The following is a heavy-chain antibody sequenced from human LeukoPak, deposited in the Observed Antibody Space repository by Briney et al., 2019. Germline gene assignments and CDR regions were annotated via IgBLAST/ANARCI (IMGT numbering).Heavy chain of an antibody. CDR2: ISSSSSTI. CDR1: GFTFSSYS. Sequence: GGSLRLSCAASGFTFSSYSMNWVRQAPGKGLEWVSYISSSSSTIYYADSVKGRFTISRDNAKNSLYLQMNSLRAEDTAVYYCAKDGNYYGSGSYYKTFDYWGQGTLVTVSS. V-gene: IGHV3-48*01. D-gene: IGHD3-10*01. CDR3: AKDGNYYGSGSYYKTFDY. J-gene: IGHJ4*02.